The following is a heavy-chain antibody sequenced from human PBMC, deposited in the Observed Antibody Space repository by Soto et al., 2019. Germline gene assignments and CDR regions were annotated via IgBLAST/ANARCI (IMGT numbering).Heavy chain of an antibody. V-gene: IGHV4-34*01. CDR2: INHSGST. CDR3: ARVGYSSSVPLFDY. CDR1: GGSFSGYY. D-gene: IGHD6-6*01. J-gene: IGHJ4*02. Sequence: NPSETLSLTCAVYGGSFSGYYWSWIRQPPGKGLEWIGEINHSGSTNYNPSLKSRVTISVDTSKNQFSLKLSSVTAADTAVYYCARVGYSSSVPLFDYWGQGTLVTVSS.